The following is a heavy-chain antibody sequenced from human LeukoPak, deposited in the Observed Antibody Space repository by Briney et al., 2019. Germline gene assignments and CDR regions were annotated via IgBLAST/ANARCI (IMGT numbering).Heavy chain of an antibody. CDR3: ARIPYYYDSSGYYRPSPDAFDI. D-gene: IGHD3-22*01. CDR1: GGSISSGGYY. Sequence: TLSLTCTVSGGSISSGGYYWSWLRQHPGKGLEWIGYIYYSGSTYYNPSLKSRVTISVDTSKNQFSLKLSSVTAADTAVYYCARIPYYYDSSGYYRPSPDAFDIWGQGTMVTVSS. J-gene: IGHJ3*02. V-gene: IGHV4-31*03. CDR2: IYYSGST.